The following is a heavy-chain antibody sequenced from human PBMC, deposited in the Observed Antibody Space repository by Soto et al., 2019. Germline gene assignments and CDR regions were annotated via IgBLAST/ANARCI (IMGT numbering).Heavy chain of an antibody. Sequence: EVLLLESGGGLVQPGGSLRLSCAASGFSFSSHAMSWVRQAPGKGLEWVSGISGSGGSSYYADSVKGRFTISRDNSKNTLYLQMNSLRAEDTAVYYCAKGGPGQISYHFDPWGQGTLVTVSS. CDR2: ISGSGGSS. CDR1: GFSFSSHA. J-gene: IGHJ5*02. D-gene: IGHD2-2*01. CDR3: AKGGPGQISYHFDP. V-gene: IGHV3-23*01.